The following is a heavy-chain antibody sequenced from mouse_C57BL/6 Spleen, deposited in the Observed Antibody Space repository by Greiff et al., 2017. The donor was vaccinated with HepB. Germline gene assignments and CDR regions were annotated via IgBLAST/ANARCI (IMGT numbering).Heavy chain of an antibody. CDR3: TTHWYDYDHY. V-gene: IGHV14-4*01. Sequence: EVQLQQSGAELVRPGASVKLSCTASGFNIKDDYMHWVKQRPEQGLEWIGWIDPENGDTEYASKFQGKATITADTSSNTAYLQLSSLTSEDTAGYYCTTHWYDYDHYWGQGTTLTVSS. CDR1: GFNIKDDY. D-gene: IGHD2-4*01. CDR2: IDPENGDT. J-gene: IGHJ2*01.